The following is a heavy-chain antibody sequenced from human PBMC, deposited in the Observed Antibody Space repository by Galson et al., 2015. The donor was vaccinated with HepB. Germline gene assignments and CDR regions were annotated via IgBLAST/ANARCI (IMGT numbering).Heavy chain of an antibody. Sequence: SLRLSCAASGFTFSSYAMSWVRQAPGKGLEWVSAISGSGGSTYYADSVKGRFTISRDNSKNTLYLQMNSLRAEDTAVYYCAKDFWPNMVRGVIIQAGGDYWGQGTLVTVSS. D-gene: IGHD3-10*01. CDR3: AKDFWPNMVRGVIIQAGGDY. CDR1: GFTFSSYA. J-gene: IGHJ4*02. V-gene: IGHV3-23*01. CDR2: ISGSGGST.